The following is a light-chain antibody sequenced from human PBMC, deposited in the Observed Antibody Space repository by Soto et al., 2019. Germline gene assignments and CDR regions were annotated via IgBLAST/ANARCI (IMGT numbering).Light chain of an antibody. J-gene: IGLJ2*01. V-gene: IGLV2-14*03. CDR1: SSDIGAYDY. CDR3: SSYTSSSTLV. Sequence: QSALTQPASVSGSPGQSITISCTGTSSDIGAYDYVSWYQHHPGKAPKLMIYDVSNRPSGVSDRFSGSKSGNTASLTISGLQAEDEADYYCSSYTSSSTLVFGGVTKLTVL. CDR2: DVS.